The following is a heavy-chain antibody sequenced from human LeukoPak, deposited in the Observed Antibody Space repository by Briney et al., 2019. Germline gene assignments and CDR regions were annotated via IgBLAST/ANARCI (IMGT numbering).Heavy chain of an antibody. CDR3: VQEGPRGLAFDV. V-gene: IGHV3-30*09. CDR1: GFTFSSYA. Sequence: PGGSLRLSCAASGFTFSSYAMHWVRQAPGKGLEWVAVISYDGSNKYYADFVKGRFAISRDNSKNTLYLQMNSLRAEDSAVYYCVQEGPRGLAFDVWGQGTKVTVSS. CDR2: ISYDGSNK. J-gene: IGHJ3*01.